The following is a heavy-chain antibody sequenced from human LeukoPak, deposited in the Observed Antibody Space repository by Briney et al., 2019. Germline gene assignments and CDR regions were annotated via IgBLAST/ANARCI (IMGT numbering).Heavy chain of an antibody. Sequence: GGSLRLSCAASGFTFSSYSMNWVRQAPGKGLEWVSSISSSSSYIYYADSVKGRFTISRDNAKNSLYLQMISLRAEDTAVYYCARDGYYGSGSYSYYYGMDVWGKGTTVTVSS. D-gene: IGHD3-10*01. CDR1: GFTFSSYS. J-gene: IGHJ6*04. CDR2: ISSSSSYI. V-gene: IGHV3-21*01. CDR3: ARDGYYGSGSYSYYYGMDV.